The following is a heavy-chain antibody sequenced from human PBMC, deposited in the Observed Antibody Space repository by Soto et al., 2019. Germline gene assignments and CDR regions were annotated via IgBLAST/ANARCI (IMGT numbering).Heavy chain of an antibody. CDR3: ARGVDILAYCGGDCFTSWFDH. Sequence: QVQLVESGGGVVQPGRSLRRSCAASGFTFSCYGMHWVRQAPGKGLERVAVIWYDGSNKYYADSVKGRFTISRDNSKNTLYLQMNSLRAEDTAVYYCARGVDILAYCGGDCFTSWFDHWGQGTLVTVSS. CDR1: GFTFSCYG. CDR2: IWYDGSNK. D-gene: IGHD2-21*02. V-gene: IGHV3-33*01. J-gene: IGHJ5*02.